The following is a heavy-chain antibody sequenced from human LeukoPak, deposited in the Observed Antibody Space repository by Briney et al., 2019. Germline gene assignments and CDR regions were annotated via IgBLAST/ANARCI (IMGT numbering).Heavy chain of an antibody. D-gene: IGHD4-17*01. V-gene: IGHV3-74*01. Sequence: GGSLRLSCTASGFTFSSHWMHWVRQAPGKGLVWVSRINFDGSSTNYADSVKGRFTISRDNAKDTLYLQMNSLRAEDTAVYYCARDYGDRVINFDYWGQGTLVTVSS. CDR3: ARDYGDRVINFDY. J-gene: IGHJ4*02. CDR2: INFDGSST. CDR1: GFTFSSHW.